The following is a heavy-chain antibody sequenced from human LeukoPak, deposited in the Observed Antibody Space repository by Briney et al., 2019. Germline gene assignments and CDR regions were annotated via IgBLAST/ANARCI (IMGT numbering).Heavy chain of an antibody. J-gene: IGHJ4*02. Sequence: SETLSLTCTVSGGSISSSSYYWGWIRQPPGKGLEWNVSIYYSGSTYYNPSLKSRVTISVDTSKNQFSLKLSSVTAADTAVYYCAREVAAAGTSVYFDYWGQGTLVTVSS. CDR2: IYYSGST. CDR1: GGSISSSSYY. V-gene: IGHV4-39*02. D-gene: IGHD6-13*01. CDR3: AREVAAAGTSVYFDY.